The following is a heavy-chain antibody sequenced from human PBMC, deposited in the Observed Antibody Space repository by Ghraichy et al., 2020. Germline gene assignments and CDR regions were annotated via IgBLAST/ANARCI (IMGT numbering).Heavy chain of an antibody. D-gene: IGHD1-26*01. CDR1: EFAVSSNY. CDR3: ARSGPYSITDY. Sequence: LTCAASEFAVSSNYLSWVRQAPGKGLEWVSVLYDDGTTYYADSVRGRFTISRDNSKNTLYLQMNSLRGEDTAVYYCARSGPYSITDYWGQGTLVTVSS. J-gene: IGHJ4*02. V-gene: IGHV3-66*01. CDR2: LYDDGTT.